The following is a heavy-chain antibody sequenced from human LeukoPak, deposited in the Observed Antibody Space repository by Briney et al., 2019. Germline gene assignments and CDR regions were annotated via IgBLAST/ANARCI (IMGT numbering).Heavy chain of an antibody. D-gene: IGHD2-15*01. CDR2: ISSSGSTI. CDR1: GFTFSDYY. CDR3: ARGRYCSGGSCTYYYYYGMDV. Sequence: GGSLRLSCAASGFTFSDYYMSWIRQAPGKGLEWVSYISSSGSTIYYADSVKGRFTISRDNSKNTLYLQMNSLRAEDTAVYYCARGRYCSGGSCTYYYYYGMDVWGQGTTVTVSS. V-gene: IGHV3-11*01. J-gene: IGHJ6*02.